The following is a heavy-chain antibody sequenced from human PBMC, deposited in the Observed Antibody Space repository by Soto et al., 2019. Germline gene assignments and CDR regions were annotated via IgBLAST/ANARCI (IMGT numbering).Heavy chain of an antibody. CDR1: GYTFTGYY. Sequence: ASVKVSCKASGYTFTGYYMHWVRQAPGQGLEWMGWINPNSGGTNYAQKFQGRVTMTRDTSISTAYMELSRLRSDDTAVYYCAAQSRYRSSWYFYWGQGTLVTVSS. J-gene: IGHJ1*01. D-gene: IGHD6-13*01. V-gene: IGHV1-2*02. CDR2: INPNSGGT. CDR3: AAQSRYRSSWYFY.